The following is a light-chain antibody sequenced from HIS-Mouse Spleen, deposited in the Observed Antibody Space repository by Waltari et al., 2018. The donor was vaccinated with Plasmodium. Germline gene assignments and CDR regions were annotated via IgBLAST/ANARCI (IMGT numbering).Light chain of an antibody. Sequence: SYELTQPPSVSVSPGQTASITCSGDKLGDKYACWYKQKPGQSPVLVIYQDSKRPSGIPERFSGSNPGNTATLTISGTQAMDEADYYCQAWDSSTVVFGGGTKLTVL. CDR2: QDS. J-gene: IGLJ2*01. CDR1: KLGDKY. V-gene: IGLV3-1*01. CDR3: QAWDSSTVV.